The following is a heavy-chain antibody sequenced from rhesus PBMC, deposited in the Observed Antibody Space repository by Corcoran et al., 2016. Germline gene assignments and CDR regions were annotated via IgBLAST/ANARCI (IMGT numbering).Heavy chain of an antibody. V-gene: IGHV4-173*01. CDR1: GGSISGNY. J-gene: IGHJ4*01. D-gene: IGHD3-34*01. CDR2: IFGTEWTT. Sequence: QLQLQESGPGPVKPSETLSLTCAVSGGSISGNYWSCIRQPPGKGLEWIGRIFGTEWTTDYNSSLKSRVTISIDTSRNHFSLKLNSVTAADTAVYYCAKDWGPASIDYFDYWGQGVLVTVSS. CDR3: AKDWGPASIDYFDY.